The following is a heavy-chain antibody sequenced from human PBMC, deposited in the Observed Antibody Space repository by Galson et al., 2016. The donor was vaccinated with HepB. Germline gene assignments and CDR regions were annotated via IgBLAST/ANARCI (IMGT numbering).Heavy chain of an antibody. V-gene: IGHV3-11*03. Sequence: SLRLSCAASGFTFSDYYMSWIRQAPGKGLEWVSYISSSSSYTNYADSVKGRLTISRDNAKNSLYLQMNSLRAEDTAVYYCARLLWFGGFPYGMDVWGQGTTVTVSS. CDR3: ARLLWFGGFPYGMDV. J-gene: IGHJ6*02. CDR1: GFTFSDYY. D-gene: IGHD3-10*01. CDR2: ISSSSSYT.